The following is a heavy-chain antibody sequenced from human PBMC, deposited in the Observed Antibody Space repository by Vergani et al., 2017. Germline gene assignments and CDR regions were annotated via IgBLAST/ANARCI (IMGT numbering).Heavy chain of an antibody. CDR3: ARDNIAVAGSAEYFQH. CDR1: GFTFSSYW. CDR2: IKQDGSEK. D-gene: IGHD6-19*01. Sequence: EVQLLESGGGLVQPGGSLRLSCAASGFTFSSYWMSWVRQAPGKGLEWVANIKQDGSEKYYVDSVKGRFTISRDNAKNSLYMQMNSLRAEDTAVYYCARDNIAVAGSAEYFQHWGQGTLVTVSS. J-gene: IGHJ1*01. V-gene: IGHV3-7*01.